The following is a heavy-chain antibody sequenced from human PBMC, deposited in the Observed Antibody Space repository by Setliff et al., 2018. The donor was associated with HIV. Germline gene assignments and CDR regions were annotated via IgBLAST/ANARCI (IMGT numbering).Heavy chain of an antibody. CDR1: GFTFGDYT. V-gene: IGHV3-49*03. CDR3: TSIGRDMVRGVIPDY. J-gene: IGHJ4*02. Sequence: PGGSLRLSCSASGFTFGDYTMSWFRQAPGKGLEWVGFIRSIAYGGTTEYAASVKDRFTISRDDSKSIAYLQMNSLKTEDTAVYYCTSIGRDMVRGVIPDYWGQGTLVTVSS. D-gene: IGHD3-10*01. CDR2: IRSIAYGGTT.